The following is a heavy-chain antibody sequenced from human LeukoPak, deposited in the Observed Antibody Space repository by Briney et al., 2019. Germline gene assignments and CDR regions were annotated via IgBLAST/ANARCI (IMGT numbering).Heavy chain of an antibody. CDR2: ITSAGST. V-gene: IGHV3-23*01. CDR1: GFTFSTFA. J-gene: IGHJ4*02. CDR3: AKDRGY. Sequence: GGSLRLSCAASGFTFSTFAMSWVRQAPGKGLERVSAITSAGSTYYAESVKGRFTISRDNSKNTLYLQMNSLRADDTAVYYCAKDRGYWGREPWSPSP.